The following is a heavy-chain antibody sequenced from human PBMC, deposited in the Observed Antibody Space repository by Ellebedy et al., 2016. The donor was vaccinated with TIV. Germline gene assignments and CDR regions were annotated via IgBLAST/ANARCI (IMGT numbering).Heavy chain of an antibody. D-gene: IGHD2-21*01. V-gene: IGHV3-21*01. CDR1: AFTFVTST. CDR2: SSSSSYYR. Sequence: PSETLSLTCAASAFTFVTSTMNWVRQAPGKGLEWVSSSSSSSYYRYYADSVKGRFTISRDNAKNSLYLQMNSLRAEDTAVYFYATFYARRLCDDGNCSDYWGQGTLVTVSS. J-gene: IGHJ4*02. CDR3: ATFYARRLCDDGNCSDY.